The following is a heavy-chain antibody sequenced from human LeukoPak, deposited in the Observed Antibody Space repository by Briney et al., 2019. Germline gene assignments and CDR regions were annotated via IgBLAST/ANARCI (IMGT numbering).Heavy chain of an antibody. CDR2: IWYDGSSK. D-gene: IGHD5-18*01. CDR3: ARDQRGYSYGNFDY. V-gene: IGHV3-33*01. CDR1: GFTFSIYG. J-gene: IGHJ4*02. Sequence: GGPLRLSCAASGFTFSIYGMHWVRQAPGKGLEWVAVIWYDGSSKYYADPVKGRFTISRDNSKNTLYLQMNSLRAEDTAVYYCARDQRGYSYGNFDYWGQGTLVTVSS.